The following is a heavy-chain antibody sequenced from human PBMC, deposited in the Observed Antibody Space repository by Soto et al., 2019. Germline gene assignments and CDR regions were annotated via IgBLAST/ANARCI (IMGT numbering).Heavy chain of an antibody. CDR3: ARGRILTNTTRDPGVYYYYGMDV. J-gene: IGHJ6*02. Sequence: PSETLSLTCAVYGGSFSGYYWSWIRQPPGKGLEWIGEINHSGSTNYNPSLKSRVTISVDTSKNQFSLKLSSVTAADTAVYYCARGRILTNTTRDPGVYYYYGMDVWGQGTKVTVS. V-gene: IGHV4-34*01. D-gene: IGHD7-27*01. CDR1: GGSFSGYY. CDR2: INHSGST.